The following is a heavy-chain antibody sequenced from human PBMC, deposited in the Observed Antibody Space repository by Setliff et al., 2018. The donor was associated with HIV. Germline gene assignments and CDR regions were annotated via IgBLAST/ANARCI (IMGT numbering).Heavy chain of an antibody. CDR2: IYNTGST. Sequence: PSETLSLTCTVTGGSISSGGFYWTWIRQHPGKGLEWIGYIYNTGSTYHSPSLESRVTISIDTSKNQFSLNLSSVTAADTAVYYCARGFDYAQRPPLYYFDYWGQGTLVTVSS. D-gene: IGHD2-2*01. V-gene: IGHV4-31*03. CDR3: ARGFDYAQRPPLYYFDY. J-gene: IGHJ4*02. CDR1: GGSISSGGFY.